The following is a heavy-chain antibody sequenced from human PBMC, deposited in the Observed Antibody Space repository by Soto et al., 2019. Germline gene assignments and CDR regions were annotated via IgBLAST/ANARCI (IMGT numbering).Heavy chain of an antibody. V-gene: IGHV1-69*13. J-gene: IGHJ5*02. CDR2: IIPIFGTA. Sequence: SVKVSCKASGGTFSSYAISWVRQAPGQGLDWMGGIIPIFGTANYAQKFQGRVTITADESTSTAYMELSSLRSEDTAVYYCARDIFHYYDSSGPQGWFDPWGQGTLVTVSS. CDR3: ARDIFHYYDSSGPQGWFDP. D-gene: IGHD3-22*01. CDR1: GGTFSSYA.